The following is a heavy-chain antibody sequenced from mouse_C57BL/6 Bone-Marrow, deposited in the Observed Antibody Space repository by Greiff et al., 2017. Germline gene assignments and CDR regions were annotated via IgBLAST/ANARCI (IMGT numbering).Heavy chain of an antibody. D-gene: IGHD1-1*01. CDR1: GYTFTSYW. J-gene: IGHJ2*01. Sequence: QVQLQQSGAELVKPGASVKVSCTASGYTFTSYWMHWVKQRPGQGLEWIGRIHPCDSDTNYTPKFKGKATMTVDTSSSTAYMQLSSLTSEDSAVYYGVFYYYGSSYYFDYWGQGTTLTVAS. CDR3: VFYYYGSSYYFDY. V-gene: IGHV1-74*01. CDR2: IHPCDSDT.